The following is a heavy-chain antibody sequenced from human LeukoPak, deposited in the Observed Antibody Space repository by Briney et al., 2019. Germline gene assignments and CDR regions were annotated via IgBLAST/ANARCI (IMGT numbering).Heavy chain of an antibody. Sequence: PSETLSLTCTVSGGSISSSSYYWGWIRQPPGKGLEWIGSIYYSGSTYYNPSLKSRVTISVDTSKNQFSLKLSSVTAADTAVYYCARGRGYGDYGSYYFDYWGQGTLVTVSS. CDR3: ARGRGYGDYGSYYFDY. V-gene: IGHV4-39*07. D-gene: IGHD4-17*01. CDR2: IYYSGST. CDR1: GGSISSSSYY. J-gene: IGHJ4*02.